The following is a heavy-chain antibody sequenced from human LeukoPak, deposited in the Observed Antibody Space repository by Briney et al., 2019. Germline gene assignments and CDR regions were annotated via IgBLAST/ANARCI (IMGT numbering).Heavy chain of an antibody. V-gene: IGHV3-9*01. CDR1: GFTFDDYA. J-gene: IGHJ4*02. CDR3: AKGYATHTDY. D-gene: IGHD5-12*01. CDR2: ISRNSGSI. Sequence: GGSLRLSCAASGFTFDDYAMHWVRQAPGKGLEWVSGISRNSGSIGYADSVKGRFTISRDNAKNSLYLQMNSLRAEDTALYYCAKGYATHTDYWGQGTLVTVSS.